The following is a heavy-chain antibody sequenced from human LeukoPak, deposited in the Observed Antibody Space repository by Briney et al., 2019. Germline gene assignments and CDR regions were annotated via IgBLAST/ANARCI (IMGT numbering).Heavy chain of an antibody. J-gene: IGHJ4*02. CDR1: GGSISSENW. D-gene: IGHD5-12*01. V-gene: IGHV4-4*02. CDR3: ARGGGYYFDY. Sequence: PSETLSLTCGDFGGSISSENWWNWVRQPPGKGLEWIGETYHAGHINYNPSLKSRVTISMDKSKNQLYLKVTSVTAADTAVYYCARGGGYYFDYWGQGILVAVSS. CDR2: TYHAGHI.